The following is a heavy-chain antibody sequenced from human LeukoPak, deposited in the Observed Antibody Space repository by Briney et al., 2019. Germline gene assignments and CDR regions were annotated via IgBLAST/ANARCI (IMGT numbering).Heavy chain of an antibody. V-gene: IGHV3-7*01. J-gene: IGHJ6*03. CDR1: GFTVSSNY. Sequence: GGSLRLSCAASGFTVSSNYMSWVRQAPGKGLEWVANIKQDSSEKYYVDSVKGRFTISRDNAKNSLYLQMNSLRAEDTAVYYCARDFSRGSGGYYKTAHYYMDVWAKGPRSPSP. CDR3: ARDFSRGSGGYYKTAHYYMDV. CDR2: IKQDSSEK. D-gene: IGHD3-10*01.